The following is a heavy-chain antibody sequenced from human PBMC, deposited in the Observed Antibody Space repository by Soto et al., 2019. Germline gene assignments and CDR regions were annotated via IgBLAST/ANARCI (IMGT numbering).Heavy chain of an antibody. CDR2: ISYDGSNK. CDR3: ARDPSLDSSGQQVDY. D-gene: IGHD3-22*01. CDR1: GFTFSSYA. Sequence: GGSLRLSCAASGFTFSSYAMHWVRQAPGKGLEWVAVISYDGSNKYYADSVKGRFTISRDNSKNTLYLQMNSLRAEDTAVYYCARDPSLDSSGQQVDYWGQGTLVTVSS. V-gene: IGHV3-30-3*01. J-gene: IGHJ4*02.